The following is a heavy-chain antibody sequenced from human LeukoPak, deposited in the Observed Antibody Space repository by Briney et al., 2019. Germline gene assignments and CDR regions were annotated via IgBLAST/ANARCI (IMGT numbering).Heavy chain of an antibody. J-gene: IGHJ4*02. V-gene: IGHV3-30-3*01. CDR3: ARDGRYCSSTSCFLDY. D-gene: IGHD2-2*01. CDR1: GFTFSSYA. CDR2: ISYDGSNK. Sequence: GGSLRLSCAASGFTFSSYAMHWVRQAPGKGLEWVAVISYDGSNKYYADSVKGRFTISRDNSKNTLYLQMNSLRAEDTAVYYCARDGRYCSSTSCFLDYWGQGTLVTVSS.